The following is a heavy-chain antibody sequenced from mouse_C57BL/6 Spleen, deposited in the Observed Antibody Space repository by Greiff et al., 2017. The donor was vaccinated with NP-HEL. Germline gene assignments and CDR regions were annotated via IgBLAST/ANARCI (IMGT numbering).Heavy chain of an antibody. V-gene: IGHV5-4*01. CDR3: ARDRDARGYAMDY. J-gene: IGHJ4*01. CDR2: ISDGGSYT. Sequence: EVMLVESGGGLVKPGGSLKLSCAASGFTFSSYAMSWVRQTPEKRLEWVATISDGGSYTYYPDNVKGRFTISRDNAKNNLYLQMSHLKSEDTAMYYCARDRDARGYAMDYWGQGTSVTVSS. D-gene: IGHD3-1*01. CDR1: GFTFSSYA.